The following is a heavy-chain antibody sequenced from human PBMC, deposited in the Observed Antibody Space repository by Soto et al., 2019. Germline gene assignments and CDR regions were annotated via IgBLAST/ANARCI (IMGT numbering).Heavy chain of an antibody. J-gene: IGHJ5*02. CDR2: ISGSGGST. CDR1: GFTFSSYA. D-gene: IGHD6-13*01. V-gene: IGHV3-23*01. Sequence: GGSLRLSCAASGFTFSSYAMSWVRQAPGKGLEWVSAISGSGGSTYYADSVKGRFTISRDNSKNTLYLQMNSLRAEDTAVYYCAKGSSSWYFFHNWFDPWGQGTLVTVSS. CDR3: AKGSSSWYFFHNWFDP.